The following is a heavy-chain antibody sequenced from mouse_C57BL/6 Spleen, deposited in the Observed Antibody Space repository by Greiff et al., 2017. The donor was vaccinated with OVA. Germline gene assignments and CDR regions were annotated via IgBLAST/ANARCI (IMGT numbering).Heavy chain of an antibody. V-gene: IGHV1-52*01. CDR3: ARSVYYSGYFDY. Sequence: QVQLKQPGAELVRPGSSVKLSCKASGYTFTSYWMHWVKQRPIQGLEWIGNIDPSDSETHYNQKFKDKATLTVDKSSSTAYMQLSSLTSEDSAVYYCARSVYYSGYFDYWGQGTTLTVSS. CDR2: IDPSDSET. J-gene: IGHJ2*01. D-gene: IGHD2-12*01. CDR1: GYTFTSYW.